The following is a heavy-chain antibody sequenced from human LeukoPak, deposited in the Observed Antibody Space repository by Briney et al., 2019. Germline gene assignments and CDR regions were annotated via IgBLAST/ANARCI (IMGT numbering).Heavy chain of an antibody. CDR1: GGSISSGSYY. D-gene: IGHD3-10*01. CDR2: IYTSGST. Sequence: SETLSLTCTVSGGSISSGSYYWSWIRQPAGKGLEWIGRIYTSGSTNYNPSLKSRVTISVDTSKNQFSLKLSSVTAADTAVYYCASTQYVGGSGELWSLRSVMYWFDPWGQGTLVTVSS. CDR3: ASTQYVGGSGELWSLRSVMYWFDP. V-gene: IGHV4-61*02. J-gene: IGHJ5*02.